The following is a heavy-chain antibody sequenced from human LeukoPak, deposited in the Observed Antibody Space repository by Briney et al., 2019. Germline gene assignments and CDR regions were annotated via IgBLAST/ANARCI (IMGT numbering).Heavy chain of an antibody. D-gene: IGHD1-26*01. CDR3: ARGSEWELPYYYYGMDV. Sequence: PGGSLRLSCAASGFTFSSYSMNWVRQAPGKGLEWVASISSSSSYIYYADSVKGRFTISRDNAKNSLYLQMNSLRAEDTAVYYCARGSEWELPYYYYGMDVWGQGTTVTVSS. CDR2: ISSSSSYI. CDR1: GFTFSSYS. V-gene: IGHV3-21*01. J-gene: IGHJ6*02.